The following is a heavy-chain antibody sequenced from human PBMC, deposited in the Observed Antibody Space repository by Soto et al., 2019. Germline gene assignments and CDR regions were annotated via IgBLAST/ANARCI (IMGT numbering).Heavy chain of an antibody. Sequence: PGGSLRLSCAVSGFTFRNHWMNWVRQAPGKGLEWVANIKEDGSDKYYVDSVKGRFTISRDNAKNSLYLQMNSLRAEDTAVYYCARVSYYYDVSGYYADYWGQGALVTVSS. D-gene: IGHD3-22*01. V-gene: IGHV3-7*01. CDR2: IKEDGSDK. J-gene: IGHJ4*02. CDR1: GFTFRNHW. CDR3: ARVSYYYDVSGYYADY.